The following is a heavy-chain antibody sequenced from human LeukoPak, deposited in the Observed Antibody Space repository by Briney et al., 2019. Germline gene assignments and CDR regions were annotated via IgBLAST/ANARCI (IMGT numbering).Heavy chain of an antibody. J-gene: IGHJ6*02. V-gene: IGHV3-30*18. D-gene: IGHD4-17*01. CDR1: GFTFSSYG. CDR3: AKLRIPTVTTIYYYGMDV. Sequence: PGRSLRLSCAASGFTFSSYGMHWVRQAPGTGLEWVAVISYDGSNKYYADSVKGRFTISRDNSKNTLYLQMNSLRAEDTAVYYCAKLRIPTVTTIYYYGMDVWGQGTTVTVSS. CDR2: ISYDGSNK.